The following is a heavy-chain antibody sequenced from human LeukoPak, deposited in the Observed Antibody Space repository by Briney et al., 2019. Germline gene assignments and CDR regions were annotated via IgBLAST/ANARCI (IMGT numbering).Heavy chain of an antibody. D-gene: IGHD1-14*01. V-gene: IGHV3-15*01. CDR3: AGRNQFDF. CDR1: GFTFSDVW. Sequence: GGSLRLSCAASGFTFSDVWLNWVRQAPGKGLEWVGRIKSETDGGTTDYAAPVKGRFTISRDDSKNTLYLQMNSLKTEDTAVYYCAGRNQFDFWGQGTLVAVSS. J-gene: IGHJ4*02. CDR2: IKSETDGGTT.